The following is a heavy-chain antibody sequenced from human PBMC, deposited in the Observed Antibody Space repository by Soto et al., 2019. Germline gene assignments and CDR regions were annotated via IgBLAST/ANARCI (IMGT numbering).Heavy chain of an antibody. CDR1: GYTLTELS. CDR3: ASRSPYDSSGPSRVYYYYGMDV. J-gene: IGHJ6*02. Sequence: ASVKVSCKVSGYTLTELSMHWVRQAPGKGLEWMGGFDPEDGETIYAQKFQGRVTMTEDTSTDTAYMELSSLRSEDTAVYYCASRSPYDSSGPSRVYYYYGMDVWGQGTTVTVSS. D-gene: IGHD3-22*01. CDR2: FDPEDGET. V-gene: IGHV1-24*01.